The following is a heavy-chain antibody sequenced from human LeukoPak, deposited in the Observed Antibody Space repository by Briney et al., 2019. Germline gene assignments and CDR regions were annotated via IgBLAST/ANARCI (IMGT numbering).Heavy chain of an antibody. D-gene: IGHD3-10*01. Sequence: GGSLRLSCAASGITFSDYAMAWVRLAPGKGLEWVSTISGTTGSIYCAGSVEGRFTISRDNSKNTLYLQMKSLRDEDTVVYYCARVKGYFDSGNYYGFFDYWGQGALVTVSS. CDR3: ARVKGYFDSGNYYGFFDY. V-gene: IGHV3-23*01. J-gene: IGHJ4*02. CDR1: GITFSDYA. CDR2: ISGTTGSI.